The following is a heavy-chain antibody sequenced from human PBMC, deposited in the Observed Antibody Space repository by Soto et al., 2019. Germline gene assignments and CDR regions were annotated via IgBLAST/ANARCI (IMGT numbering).Heavy chain of an antibody. CDR3: AKDFIYDSDGYYYVSAFDI. Sequence: GGSLRLSCAASGFTVSSNYMNWVRQAPGKGLEWVSIIYSDGTTSYADSVKGRFTISRDNFKNTLHLQMNSLRAEDTAVYYCAKDFIYDSDGYYYVSAFDIWGQGTMVTVSS. V-gene: IGHV3-53*01. D-gene: IGHD3-22*01. CDR1: GFTVSSNY. J-gene: IGHJ3*02. CDR2: IYSDGTT.